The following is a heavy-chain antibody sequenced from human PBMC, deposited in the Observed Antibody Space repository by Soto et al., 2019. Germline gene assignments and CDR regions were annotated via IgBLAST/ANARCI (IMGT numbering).Heavy chain of an antibody. D-gene: IGHD3-10*01. CDR2: ISSGGNT. Sequence: EVQLVESGGGLVQPGGSLRLSCAASGFTVSSSYMSWVRQAPGKGLEWVSVISSGGNTYYADSVKGRFSISRDSSKNTLDLQMSSLRAEDTAVYFCARMWDASGRRPFDIWGQGTMVTVSS. V-gene: IGHV3-66*01. CDR3: ARMWDASGRRPFDI. CDR1: GFTVSSSY. J-gene: IGHJ3*02.